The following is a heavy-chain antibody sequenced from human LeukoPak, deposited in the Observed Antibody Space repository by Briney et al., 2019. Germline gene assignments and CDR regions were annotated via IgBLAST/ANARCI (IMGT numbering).Heavy chain of an antibody. CDR1: GGSISSYY. D-gene: IGHD3-22*01. V-gene: IGHV4-59*12. CDR2: IYYSGST. CDR3: AGGGYYLTDY. Sequence: SETLSLTCTVSGGSISSYYWSWIRQPPGKGLEWIGYIYYSGSTNYNPSLKSRVTMSVDTSKNQFSLKLSSVTAADTAVYYCAGGGYYLTDYWGQGTLVTVSS. J-gene: IGHJ4*02.